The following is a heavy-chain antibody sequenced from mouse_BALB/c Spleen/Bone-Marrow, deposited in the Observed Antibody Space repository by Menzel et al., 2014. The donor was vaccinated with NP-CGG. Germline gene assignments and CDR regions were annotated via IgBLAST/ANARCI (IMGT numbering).Heavy chain of an antibody. CDR1: GFTFSSYA. CDR3: ARGRTRGYTMDY. CDR2: ISSGSST. Sequence: EVKLMESGGGLVKPGGSLKLSCAASGFTFSSYAMSWVRQTPEKRLEWVASISSGSSTYYPDSVKGRFTISRDNARNILYLQTSSLRSEDTAMYYCARGRTRGYTMDYWGQGTSVTVSS. J-gene: IGHJ4*01. V-gene: IGHV5-6-5*01.